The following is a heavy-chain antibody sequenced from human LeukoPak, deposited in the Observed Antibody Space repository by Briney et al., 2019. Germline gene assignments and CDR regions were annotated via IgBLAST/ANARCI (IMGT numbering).Heavy chain of an antibody. Sequence: GGSLSLSCAASGFTFSNYEMNWVRQAPGKGLEWVSYISNSGTTIYYTDSVKGRFTISRDNAQNSLYLQMNGLRAEDTAVYYCARAVAGTPIDYWGQGTLVTVSS. CDR1: GFTFSNYE. CDR3: ARAVAGTPIDY. J-gene: IGHJ4*02. CDR2: ISNSGTTI. V-gene: IGHV3-48*03. D-gene: IGHD6-19*01.